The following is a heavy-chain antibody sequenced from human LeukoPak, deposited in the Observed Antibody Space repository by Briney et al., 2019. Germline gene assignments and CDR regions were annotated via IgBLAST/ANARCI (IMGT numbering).Heavy chain of an antibody. Sequence: SETLSLTCTVSGGSISSYYWSWIRQPAGKGLEGIGRIYTSGSTNYNPSLKSRVTMSVDTSKNQFSLKLTSVTAADTAVYYCARGVDTAMANYYYYMDVWGKGTTVTVSS. D-gene: IGHD5-18*01. V-gene: IGHV4-4*07. J-gene: IGHJ6*03. CDR2: IYTSGST. CDR3: ARGVDTAMANYYYYMDV. CDR1: GGSISSYY.